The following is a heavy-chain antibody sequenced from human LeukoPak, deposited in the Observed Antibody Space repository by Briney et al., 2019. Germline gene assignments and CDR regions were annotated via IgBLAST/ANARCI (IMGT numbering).Heavy chain of an antibody. Sequence: GESLRISCKGSGYPFATSWIVWVRQMPGKGLEWMGIIYPGDSDTRYSPSLQGQVTISADKSISTAYLQWSSLKASDTAMYYCARRVGYSYGCGRYYYYGMDVWGQGTTVTVSS. D-gene: IGHD5-18*01. V-gene: IGHV5-51*01. CDR2: IYPGDSDT. CDR1: GYPFATSW. CDR3: ARRVGYSYGCGRYYYYGMDV. J-gene: IGHJ6*02.